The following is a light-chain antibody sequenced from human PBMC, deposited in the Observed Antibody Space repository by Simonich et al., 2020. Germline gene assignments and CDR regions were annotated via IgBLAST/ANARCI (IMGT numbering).Light chain of an antibody. V-gene: IGKV1-33*01. Sequence: DIQMTQSPSSLSASVGDRVTITCQASQDISNYLNWYQQKPGKAPKLLLYDASNLETVVPSRFSGSGSGTDFTFTISSLQPEDIATYYCQQYDNLPITFGQGTRLEIK. CDR3: QQYDNLPIT. CDR1: QDISNY. J-gene: IGKJ5*01. CDR2: DAS.